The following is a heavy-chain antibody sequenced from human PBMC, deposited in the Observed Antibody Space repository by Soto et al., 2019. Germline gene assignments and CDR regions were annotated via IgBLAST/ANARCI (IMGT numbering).Heavy chain of an antibody. J-gene: IGHJ4*02. V-gene: IGHV4-59*01. D-gene: IGHD6-13*01. CDR1: GGSISSYY. CDR2: IYYSGST. Sequence: QVQLQESGPGLVKPSETLSLTCTVSGGSISSYYWSWIRQPPGKGLEWIGYIYYSGSTNYNPSLKSRVTLSVDTSKNQFSLKLSSVTAADTAVYYCAREVAAAAIDYWGQGTLVTVSS. CDR3: AREVAAAAIDY.